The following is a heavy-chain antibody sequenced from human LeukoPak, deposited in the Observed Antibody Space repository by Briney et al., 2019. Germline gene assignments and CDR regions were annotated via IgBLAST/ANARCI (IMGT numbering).Heavy chain of an antibody. Sequence: GASVKVSCKASGYTFTGYHMHWVRQAPGQGLEWMGWINPNSGGTNYAQKFQGWVTMTRDTSISTAYMELSRLRSDDTAVYYCARTYYYDSSGYSHDAFDIWGQGTMVTVSS. CDR2: INPNSGGT. J-gene: IGHJ3*02. CDR1: GYTFTGYH. V-gene: IGHV1-2*04. CDR3: ARTYYYDSSGYSHDAFDI. D-gene: IGHD3-22*01.